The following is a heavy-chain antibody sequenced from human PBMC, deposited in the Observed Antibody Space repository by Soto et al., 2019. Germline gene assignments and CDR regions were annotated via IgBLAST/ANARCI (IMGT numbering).Heavy chain of an antibody. J-gene: IGHJ3*02. CDR3: ARDLYYSSGRYFDHDAFDI. Sequence: QVQLVQSGADVKKPGASVKVCCKASGYNFTSYGIGWARQAPGQGLEWMGWISPHNDRTKYARRFQDRVTMTTETPTSTVYMELGILRSDDTAVYYFARDLYYSSGRYFDHDAFDIWGQGTVVTVSS. D-gene: IGHD6-19*01. CDR2: ISPHNDRT. CDR1: GYNFTSYG. V-gene: IGHV1-18*01.